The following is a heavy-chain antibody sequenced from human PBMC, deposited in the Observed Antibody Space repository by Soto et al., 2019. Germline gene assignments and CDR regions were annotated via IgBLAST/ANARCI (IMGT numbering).Heavy chain of an antibody. D-gene: IGHD3-10*01. CDR3: ARKLLGRGNWFDP. J-gene: IGHJ5*02. CDR2: IYYSGST. V-gene: IGHV4-59*01. Sequence: SETLSLTCAVYGGSISSYYWSWIRQPPGKGLEWIGYIYYSGSTNYNPSLKSRVTISVDTSKNQFSLKLSSVTAADTAVYYCARKLLGRGNWFDPWGQGNLVTVS. CDR1: GGSISSYY.